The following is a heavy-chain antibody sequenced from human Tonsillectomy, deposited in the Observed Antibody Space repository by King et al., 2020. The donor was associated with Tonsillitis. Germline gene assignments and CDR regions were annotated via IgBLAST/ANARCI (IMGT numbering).Heavy chain of an antibody. D-gene: IGHD2-15*01. CDR2: LGPGGDT. CDR1: GFIFSNYD. J-gene: IGHJ6*03. Sequence: VQLVESGGVLVQPGGSLRLSCAASGFIFSNYDMHWVRQATGKGLEWVSTLGPGGDTFYPASVKGRFTISRENAKNSLYLQMNSLRAGDTAVYYCVRAPRYCYGSTCFIPSYYYMDFWGKGTTVTVSS. CDR3: VRAPRYCYGSTCFIPSYYYMDF. V-gene: IGHV3-13*01.